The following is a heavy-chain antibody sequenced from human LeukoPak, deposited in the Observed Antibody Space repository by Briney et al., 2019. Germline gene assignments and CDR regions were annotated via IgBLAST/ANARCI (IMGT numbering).Heavy chain of an antibody. CDR3: ARVSGYDWESFYDY. D-gene: IGHD5-12*01. CDR2: IYYSGST. J-gene: IGHJ4*02. V-gene: IGHV4-59*01. Sequence: SETLSLTCTVSGGSISSYYWSWIRQPPGKGPEWIGYIYYSGSTNYNPSLKSRVTISVDTSKNQFSLKLSSVTAADTAMYYCARVSGYDWESFYDYWGQGSLVTVSS. CDR1: GGSISSYY.